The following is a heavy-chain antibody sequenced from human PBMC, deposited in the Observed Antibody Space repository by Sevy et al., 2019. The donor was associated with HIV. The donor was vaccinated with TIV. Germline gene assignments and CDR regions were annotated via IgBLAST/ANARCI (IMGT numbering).Heavy chain of an antibody. Sequence: GGSLRLSCAASGFTFSSYAMSWVRQAPGKGLEWVSAISGSGGSTYYADSVKGRFTISRDNSKNTLYLQMNSLRAEDTTVYYCAKPVVVAAIRYYMDVWGKGTTVTVSS. V-gene: IGHV3-23*01. J-gene: IGHJ6*03. CDR1: GFTFSSYA. CDR3: AKPVVVAAIRYYMDV. CDR2: ISGSGGST. D-gene: IGHD2-15*01.